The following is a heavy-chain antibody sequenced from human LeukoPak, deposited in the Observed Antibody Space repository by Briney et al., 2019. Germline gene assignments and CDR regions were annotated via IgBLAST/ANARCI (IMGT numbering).Heavy chain of an antibody. CDR1: GFTFSSYA. D-gene: IGHD6-19*01. CDR3: AKDQSFRDSRSTSSGWYLDAFDI. CDR2: ISGSGGST. J-gene: IGHJ3*02. V-gene: IGHV3-23*01. Sequence: PGGSLRLSCAASGFTFSSYAMSWVRQAPGKGLEWVSAISGSGGSTYYADSVKGRFTISRDNSKNTLYLQMNSLRAEDTAVYYCAKDQSFRDSRSTSSGWYLDAFDIWGQGTMVTVSS.